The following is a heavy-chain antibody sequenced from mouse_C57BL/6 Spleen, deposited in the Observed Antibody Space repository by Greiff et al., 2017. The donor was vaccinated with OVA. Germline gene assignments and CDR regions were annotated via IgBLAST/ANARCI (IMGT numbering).Heavy chain of an antibody. CDR2: IWGDGST. J-gene: IGHJ3*01. CDR3: AKVARTTAWFAD. V-gene: IGHV2-3*01. CDR1: GFSLTSYG. Sequence: VQRVESGPGLVAPSQSLSITCTVSGFSLTSYGVSWVRQPPGQGLEWLGEIWGDGSTNYHSAPLSRLSTSKDNSKSQVYLKLISLQTDDTATYYCAKVARTTAWFADWGKGTLVTVSA. D-gene: IGHD3-1*01.